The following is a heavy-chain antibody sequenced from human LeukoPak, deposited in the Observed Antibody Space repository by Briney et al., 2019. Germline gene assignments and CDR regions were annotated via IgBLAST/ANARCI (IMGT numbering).Heavy chain of an antibody. CDR1: GFTFNYET. J-gene: IGHJ6*03. CDR3: ARDVYYGSGSSYAEYYMDV. CDR2: ISGGDSYI. V-gene: IGHV3-21*01. Sequence: GGSLRLSCEASGFTFNYETLNWVRQAPGKGLEWVSSISGGDSYIFYADSVQGRFTISRDNAKNSLYLQMNSLRAEDTAVYYCARDVYYGSGSSYAEYYMDVWGKGTTVTISS. D-gene: IGHD3-10*01.